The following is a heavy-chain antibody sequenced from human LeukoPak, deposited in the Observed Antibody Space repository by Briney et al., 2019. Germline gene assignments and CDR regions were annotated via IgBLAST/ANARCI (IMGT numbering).Heavy chain of an antibody. Sequence: GGSLRLSCAASGFTFSSYAMHWVRQAPGKGLEWVAVIPYDGGNKYYADSVKGRFTISRDNSKNTLYLQMNSLRAEDTAVYYCARAQGGYSYGWFQNYFDYWGQGTLVTVSS. CDR1: GFTFSSYA. J-gene: IGHJ4*02. V-gene: IGHV3-30*04. D-gene: IGHD5-18*01. CDR2: IPYDGGNK. CDR3: ARAQGGYSYGWFQNYFDY.